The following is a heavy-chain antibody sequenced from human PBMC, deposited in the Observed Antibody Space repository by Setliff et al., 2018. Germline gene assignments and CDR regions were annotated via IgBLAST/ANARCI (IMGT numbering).Heavy chain of an antibody. V-gene: IGHV4-61*02. D-gene: IGHD3-3*01. CDR3: ARVSGFLYVDV. CDR2: IYTTWST. CDR1: DDSISSRHYY. Sequence: PSETLSLTCTVSDDSISSRHYYWSWIRQPAGKGLEWIGRIYTTWSTNYNPSLKSRVTMSVDTTKNQFSLKLTSVTAADTAVYYCARVSGFLYVDVWGKGTTVTVSS. J-gene: IGHJ6*03.